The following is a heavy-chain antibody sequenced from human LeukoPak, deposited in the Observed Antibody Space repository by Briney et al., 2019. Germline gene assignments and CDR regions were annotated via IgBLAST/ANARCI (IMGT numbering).Heavy chain of an antibody. D-gene: IGHD1-14*01. V-gene: IGHV3-30*02. CDR1: GFTFNNYG. CDR3: ARSHVFSNPTIDY. Sequence: GGSLRLSCAASGFTFNNYGMHWVRQAPGKGLEWVAFIRYDGSNKYYADSVKGRFTISRDNSKNTLYLQMNSLRAEDTAVYYCARSHVFSNPTIDYWGQGTLVTVSS. CDR2: IRYDGSNK. J-gene: IGHJ4*02.